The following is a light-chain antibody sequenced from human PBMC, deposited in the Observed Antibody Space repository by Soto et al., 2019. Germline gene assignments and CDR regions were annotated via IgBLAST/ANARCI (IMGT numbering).Light chain of an antibody. CDR1: QSVSSSY. CDR2: DAS. CDR3: XXXXXSPPLT. J-gene: IGKJ4*01. Sequence: EIVLTQSPATLSLSPGERXTLSCGASQSVSSSYLAWYQQKPGLAPRLLIYDASSRATGIPDRFSGSGSGTDFTLTISRLXPXXXXXXXXXXXXXSPPLTFGGGTKVEIK. V-gene: IGKV3D-20*01.